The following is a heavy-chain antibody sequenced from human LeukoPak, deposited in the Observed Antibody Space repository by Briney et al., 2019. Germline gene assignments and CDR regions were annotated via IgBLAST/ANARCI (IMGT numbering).Heavy chain of an antibody. D-gene: IGHD3-10*01. J-gene: IGHJ6*02. CDR1: GFTFSTYE. V-gene: IGHV3-48*03. CDR3: AREPASSLLNYYYYYYGMDV. CDR2: ISSSGSTI. Sequence: GGSLRLSCAASGFTFSTYEMNWVRPAPGKGLEWVSYISSSGSTIYYADSVKGRFTISRDNAKNSLYLQMNSLRAEDTAVYYCAREPASSLLNYYYYYYGMDVWGQGTTVTVSS.